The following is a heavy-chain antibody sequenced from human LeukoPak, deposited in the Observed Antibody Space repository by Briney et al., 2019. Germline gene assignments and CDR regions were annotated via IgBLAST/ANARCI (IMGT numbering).Heavy chain of an antibody. D-gene: IGHD3-10*01. CDR1: GFTFSSYG. J-gene: IGHJ4*02. Sequence: PGGSLRLSCAASGFTFSSYGMHCVRQAPGKGLEWVAVIWYDGSNKYYADSVKGRFTISRDNSKNTLYLQMNSLRAEDTAVYYCAREGYYGSGSKFDYWGQGTLVTVSS. CDR3: AREGYYGSGSKFDY. V-gene: IGHV3-33*01. CDR2: IWYDGSNK.